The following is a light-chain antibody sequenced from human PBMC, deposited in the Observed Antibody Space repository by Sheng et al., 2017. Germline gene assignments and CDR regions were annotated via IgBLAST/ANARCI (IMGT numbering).Light chain of an antibody. V-gene: IGLV2-23*02. CDR3: CSYTSSHTWV. J-gene: IGLJ3*02. Sequence: QSALTQPASVSGSPGQSITVSCTGTSSDVGSSDLVSWYQQHPGKAPKLIIYEVTKRPSGVSNRFSGSKSGNTASLTVSGLQAEDEADYYCCSYTSSHTWVFGGGDQVDRP. CDR1: SSDVGSSDL. CDR2: EVT.